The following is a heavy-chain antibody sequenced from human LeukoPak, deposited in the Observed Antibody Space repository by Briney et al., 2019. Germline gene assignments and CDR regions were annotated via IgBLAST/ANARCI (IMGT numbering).Heavy chain of an antibody. D-gene: IGHD2-2*01. CDR3: AKDQYCTSTSCYVGH. CDR1: GFTFSNYA. Sequence: GGSLRLSCAASGFTFSNYAMSWVRQAPGKGLEWVSGINVSGGSTFYADSVRGRFTISRDNSKNTLYLQMNSLRAEDTAVYYCAKDQYCTSTSCYVGHWGQGTLVTVSS. J-gene: IGHJ4*02. CDR2: INVSGGST. V-gene: IGHV3-23*01.